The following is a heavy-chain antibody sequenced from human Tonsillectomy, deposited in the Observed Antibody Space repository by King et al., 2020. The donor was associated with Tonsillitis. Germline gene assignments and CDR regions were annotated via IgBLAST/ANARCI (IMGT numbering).Heavy chain of an antibody. CDR1: GFTFSSYG. CDR2: ISYDGSNK. V-gene: IGHV3-33*05. D-gene: IGHD3-10*01. Sequence: VQLVESGGGVVQPGRSLRLSCTASGFTFSSYGMHWVRQAPGKGLEWLAVISYDGSNKYYADSVKGRFTISRDNSKNTLYLQMNSLRAEDTAVYYCARAGTIWFGELFGWFFDLWGRGTLVTVSS. J-gene: IGHJ2*01. CDR3: ARAGTIWFGELFGWFFDL.